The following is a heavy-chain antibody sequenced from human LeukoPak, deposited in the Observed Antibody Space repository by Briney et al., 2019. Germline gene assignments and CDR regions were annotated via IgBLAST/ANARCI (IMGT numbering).Heavy chain of an antibody. V-gene: IGHV3-7*01. Sequence: GGSLRLSCAASGFTISGFFMTWIRQAPGKGQELVANIKEDGSEKYYVDSVRGRFTIYRDNAKNSLYLQMNNLRAEETAVYDCARPFGNGWFLRDYWGRGTLVTVSS. CDR3: ARPFGNGWFLRDY. CDR1: GFTISGFF. CDR2: IKEDGSEK. D-gene: IGHD6-19*01. J-gene: IGHJ4*02.